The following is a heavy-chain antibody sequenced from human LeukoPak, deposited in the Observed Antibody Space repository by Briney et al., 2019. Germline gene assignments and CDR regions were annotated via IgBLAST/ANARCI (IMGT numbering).Heavy chain of an antibody. V-gene: IGHV3-7*01. Sequence: AGGSLGLSCAASGFTFSSYWMSWVRQAPGKGLEWVANIKQDGSEKYYVDSVKGRFTISRDNAKNSLYLQMSSLRADDTAVYYCARDRLLYYYDSGPTGHFQHWGQGTLVTV. D-gene: IGHD3-22*01. CDR3: ARDRLLYYYDSGPTGHFQH. CDR1: GFTFSSYW. CDR2: IKQDGSEK. J-gene: IGHJ1*01.